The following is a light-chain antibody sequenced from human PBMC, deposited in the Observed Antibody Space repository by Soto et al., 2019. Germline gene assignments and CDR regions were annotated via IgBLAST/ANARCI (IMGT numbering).Light chain of an antibody. J-gene: IGLJ2*01. CDR2: DVN. CDR3: CSYAGSYTVI. CDR1: SSDVGVYNY. Sequence: QSALTQPRSVSGSPGQSVTISCTGTSSDVGVYNYVSWYQQHPGKAPKLMIYDVNKRPSGVPNRFSGSKSGNTASLTISGLQAEDESEYYCCSYAGSYTVIFGGGTKVTVL. V-gene: IGLV2-11*01.